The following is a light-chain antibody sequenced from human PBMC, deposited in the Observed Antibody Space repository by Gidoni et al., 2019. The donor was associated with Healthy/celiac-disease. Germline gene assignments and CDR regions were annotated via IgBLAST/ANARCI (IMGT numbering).Light chain of an antibody. CDR1: QGISSY. CDR2: AAS. J-gene: IGKJ5*01. V-gene: IGKV1-9*01. CDR3: QQLNSYPIT. Sequence: DIQLTQSPSFLSASVGDRVTITCWARQGISSYLAWYQQKPGKAPKLLIYAASTFPSGVPSRFSGSGSGTEFTLTISSLQPEDFATYYCQQLNSYPITFXHXTRLEIK.